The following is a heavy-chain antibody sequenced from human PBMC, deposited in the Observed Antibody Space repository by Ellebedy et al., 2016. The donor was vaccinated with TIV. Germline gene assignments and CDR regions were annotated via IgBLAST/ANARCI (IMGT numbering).Heavy chain of an antibody. CDR1: GFTFSSYA. CDR2: ISGSGGST. J-gene: IGHJ4*02. Sequence: GGSLRLXXAASGFTFSSYAMSWVRQAPGKGLEWVSAISGSGGSTYYADSVKGRFTISRDNSKNTLYLQMNSLRAEDTAVYYCAKLEGADPGYWGQGTLVTVSS. V-gene: IGHV3-23*01. CDR3: AKLEGADPGY. D-gene: IGHD1-26*01.